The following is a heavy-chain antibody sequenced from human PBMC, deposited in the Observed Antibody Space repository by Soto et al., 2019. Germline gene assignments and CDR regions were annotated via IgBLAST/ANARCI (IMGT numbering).Heavy chain of an antibody. CDR2: ISANNGNT. CDR3: ARAGLARGGGEYFDH. Sequence: QVQLVQSGAEVKKPGASVKVSCKASGYTFTTSGITWVRQAPGQGLEWMGWISANNGNTNYAQNVQGRGTMTTDPSTSTAYMELRSLRTDDTAVYYWARAGLARGGGEYFDHWGAGTLVTVSS. CDR1: GYTFTTSG. D-gene: IGHD3-16*01. V-gene: IGHV1-18*01. J-gene: IGHJ4*02.